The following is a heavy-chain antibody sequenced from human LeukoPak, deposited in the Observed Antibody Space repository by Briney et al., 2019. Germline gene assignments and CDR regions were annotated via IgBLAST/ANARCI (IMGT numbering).Heavy chain of an antibody. CDR3: ARGQGFGYSGSYYYYYYYMDV. D-gene: IGHD1-26*01. V-gene: IGHV4-61*02. J-gene: IGHJ6*03. CDR1: GGSISSGSYY. Sequence: SETLSLTCTVSGGSISSGSYYWSWIRQPAGKGLEWIGRIYTSGSTNYNPSLKSRVTISVDASKNQFSLKLSSVTAADTAVYYCARGQGFGYSGSYYYYYYYMDVWGKGTTVTVSS. CDR2: IYTSGST.